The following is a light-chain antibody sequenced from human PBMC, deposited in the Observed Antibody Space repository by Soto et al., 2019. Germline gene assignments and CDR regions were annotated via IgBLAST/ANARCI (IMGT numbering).Light chain of an antibody. CDR2: AAS. CDR3: QKYNSAPPLT. Sequence: DLQMTQSPSSLSASVGDRVTITCRASQGISNYLAWYQQKPGKVPKLLIYAASTLQSGVPSRFSGSGSGTDFTLTISSLQPEDVATYHCQKYNSAPPLTFGGGTKVEIK. J-gene: IGKJ4*01. CDR1: QGISNY. V-gene: IGKV1-27*01.